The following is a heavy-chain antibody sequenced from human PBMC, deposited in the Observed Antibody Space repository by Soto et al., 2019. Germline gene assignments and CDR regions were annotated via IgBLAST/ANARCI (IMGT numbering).Heavy chain of an antibody. D-gene: IGHD3-22*01. CDR1: GYTFTGYY. J-gene: IGHJ3*02. V-gene: IGHV1-2*04. CDR3: ARARYYYDSSGTHAFDI. Sequence: ASVKVSCKASGYTFTGYYMHWVRQAPGQGLEWMGWINPNSGGTNYAQKFQGWFTMTRDTSISTAYMELSRLRSDDTAVYYCARARYYYDSSGTHAFDIWGQGTMVTV. CDR2: INPNSGGT.